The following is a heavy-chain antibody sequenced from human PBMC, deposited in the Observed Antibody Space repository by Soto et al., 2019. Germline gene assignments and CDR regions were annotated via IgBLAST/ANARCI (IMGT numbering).Heavy chain of an antibody. CDR3: ARLWGLDAFDI. D-gene: IGHD7-27*01. CDR1: GGSISSYY. J-gene: IGHJ3*02. V-gene: IGHV4-59*08. Sequence: SETLSLTCTVSGGSISSYYWSWIRQPPGKGLEWIGYIYNSGSTNYSPSLKSRVTISVDTSKNQFSLKLSSVTAADTAVYYCARLWGLDAFDIRGQGSMVTGSS. CDR2: IYNSGST.